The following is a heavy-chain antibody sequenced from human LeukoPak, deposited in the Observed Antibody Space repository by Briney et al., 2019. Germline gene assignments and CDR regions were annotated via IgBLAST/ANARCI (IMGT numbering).Heavy chain of an antibody. V-gene: IGHV1-2*02. CDR2: IDPNSGGT. J-gene: IGHJ1*01. CDR1: GYTFPRNY. CDR3: ARVMNARSSYDH. Sequence: VAAVKVSFKASGYTFPRNYVHCVRQAPGQGLEWMGWIDPNSGGTNYAQKFQDRVTLTRATSISTAYMELTRVTSDDTATYSCARVMNARSSYDHWGQGTLVSVSS. D-gene: IGHD5-12*01.